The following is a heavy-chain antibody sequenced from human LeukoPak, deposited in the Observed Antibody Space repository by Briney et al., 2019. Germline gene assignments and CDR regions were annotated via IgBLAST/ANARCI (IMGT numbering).Heavy chain of an antibody. D-gene: IGHD2-2*03. CDR3: AKDQVDIVVVPAADDQNYYYYGMDV. CDR1: GSTFSSYG. Sequence: GRSLRLSCAASGSTFSSYGMHWVRQAPGKGLEWVAVISYDGSNKYYADSVKGRFTISRDNSKNTLYLQMNSLRAEDTAVYYCAKDQVDIVVVPAADDQNYYYYGMDVWGQGTTVTVSS. V-gene: IGHV3-30*18. CDR2: ISYDGSNK. J-gene: IGHJ6*02.